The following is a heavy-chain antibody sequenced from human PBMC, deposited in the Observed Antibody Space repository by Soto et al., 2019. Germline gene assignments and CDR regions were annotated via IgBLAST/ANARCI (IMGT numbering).Heavy chain of an antibody. V-gene: IGHV4-4*02. J-gene: IGHJ4*02. CDR2: VYRTGST. Sequence: QVQLQESGPGLVKPSGTLSLTCAVSGGSISTSNWWSWVRQPPGKGLEWIGEVYRTGSTNYNPSLESRLTISVDKSTNQFPLKLTSVTAADTAVYYCARARATIAAAAIFDCWGQGTLVTVSS. CDR3: ARARATIAAAAIFDC. D-gene: IGHD6-13*01. CDR1: GGSISTSNW.